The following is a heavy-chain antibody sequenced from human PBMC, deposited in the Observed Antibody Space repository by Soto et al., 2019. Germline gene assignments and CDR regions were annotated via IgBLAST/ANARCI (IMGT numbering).Heavy chain of an antibody. CDR1: GYTFTSYG. J-gene: IGHJ4*02. V-gene: IGHV1-18*01. D-gene: IGHD3-22*01. Sequence: QVQLVQSGAEVKKPGASVKVSCKASGYTFTSYGISWVRQAPGQGLEWMGWISAYNGNTNYAQKLQGRVTMTTDTSTSAAYMELRSLRSDDTAVYYGARDKGNYYDSSGYLYYFDYWGQGTLVTVSS. CDR2: ISAYNGNT. CDR3: ARDKGNYYDSSGYLYYFDY.